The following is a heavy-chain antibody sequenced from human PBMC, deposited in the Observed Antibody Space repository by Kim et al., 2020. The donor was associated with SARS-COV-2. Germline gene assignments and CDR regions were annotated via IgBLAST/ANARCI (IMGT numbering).Heavy chain of an antibody. D-gene: IGHD1-26*01. CDR3: ARDHRPIIVGTTLYYKGKDV. CDR2: IIPTFGTT. V-gene: IGHV1-69*13. CDR1: GGSFTNDA. J-gene: IGHJ6*02. Sequence: SVKVSCEASGGSFTNDAIGWGRQAPGQGLEWMGGIIPTFGTTNYAQKFQGSVTITADEATRTTYMELRRMRADDTAVYYCARDHRPIIVGTTLYYKGKDVWRQGTTVTVSS.